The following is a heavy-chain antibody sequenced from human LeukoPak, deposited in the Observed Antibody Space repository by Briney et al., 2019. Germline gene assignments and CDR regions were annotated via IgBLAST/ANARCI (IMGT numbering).Heavy chain of an antibody. J-gene: IGHJ4*02. CDR1: GFTSSRYG. V-gene: IGHV3-30*18. Sequence: GGSLRLSCAASGFTSSRYGMYWVRQAPGKGLEWVAVISSDGTNKYYADSVKGRFTISRDNSKNTLYLQMNSLRAEDTAVYYCAKDIYGSGSYPGYYFDYWGQGTLVTVSS. CDR2: ISSDGTNK. D-gene: IGHD3-10*01. CDR3: AKDIYGSGSYPGYYFDY.